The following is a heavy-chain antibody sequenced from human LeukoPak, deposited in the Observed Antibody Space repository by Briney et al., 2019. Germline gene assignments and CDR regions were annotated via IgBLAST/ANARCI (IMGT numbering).Heavy chain of an antibody. CDR2: IYYSGST. D-gene: IGHD3-10*01. CDR1: GGSISSYY. CDR3: ASNVLLWFGDFDY. Sequence: SETLSLTCTVSGGSISSYYWSWIRQPPGKGLEWIGYIYYSGSTNYNPSLKSRVTISVDTSKNQFSLKLSSVTAADTAVYYCASNVLLWFGDFDYWGQGTLVTVSS. J-gene: IGHJ4*02. V-gene: IGHV4-59*12.